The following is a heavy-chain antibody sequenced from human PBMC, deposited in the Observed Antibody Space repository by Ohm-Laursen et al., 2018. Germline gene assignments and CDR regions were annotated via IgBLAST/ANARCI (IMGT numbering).Heavy chain of an antibody. J-gene: IGHJ4*02. CDR2: VSPYSGQT. CDR1: GVTFNSYA. Sequence: ASVKVSCKTSGVTFNSYAISWVRQAPGQGLEWMGWVSPYSGQTKYALKLQGRVTMTTDTSTSTAYMDVRGLRSDDTAVYYCARGDTYGFDYWGQGTLVTVSS. D-gene: IGHD3-10*01. V-gene: IGHV1-18*01. CDR3: ARGDTYGFDY.